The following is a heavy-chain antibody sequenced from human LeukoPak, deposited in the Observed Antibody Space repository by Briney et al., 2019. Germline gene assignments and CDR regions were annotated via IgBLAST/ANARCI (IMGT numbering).Heavy chain of an antibody. J-gene: IGHJ6*04. D-gene: IGHD2-2*01. CDR2: ISSNGGST. V-gene: IGHV3-64D*06. Sequence: PGGSLRLSCSASGFTFSSYAMHWVRQAPGKGLEYVSAISSNGGSTYYADSVKGRFTISRDNSKNTLYLQMSSLRAEDTAVYYCVKVGGSVPAAYYYYGMDVWGKGTTVTVSS. CDR1: GFTFSSYA. CDR3: VKVGGSVPAAYYYYGMDV.